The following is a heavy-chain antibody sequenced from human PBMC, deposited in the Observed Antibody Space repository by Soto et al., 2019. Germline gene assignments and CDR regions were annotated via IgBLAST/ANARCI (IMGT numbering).Heavy chain of an antibody. CDR3: ARVGYCSSTSCYERPHYYGMDV. CDR2: IYISGST. V-gene: IGHV4-4*07. J-gene: IGHJ6*02. CDR1: GGSISSYY. D-gene: IGHD2-2*01. Sequence: PSETLSLTCTVSGGSISSYYWSWIRQPAGKGLEWIGRIYISGSTNYNPSLKSRVTMSVDTSKNQFSLKLSSVTAADTAVYYCARVGYCSSTSCYERPHYYGMDVWGQGTTVT.